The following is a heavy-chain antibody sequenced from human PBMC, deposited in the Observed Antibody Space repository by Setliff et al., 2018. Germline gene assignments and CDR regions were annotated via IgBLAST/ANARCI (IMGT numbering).Heavy chain of an antibody. V-gene: IGHV4-4*07. CDR1: GGSISNYY. D-gene: IGHD1-26*01. J-gene: IGHJ3*02. CDR2: IHTSGST. Sequence: KPSETLSLTCTVSGGSISNYYWSWIRQPAGKGLEWIGRIHTSGSTNYNPSLKSRVTMSVDTSKNQFSLKLSSVTAADTAVYYCARKGISALSGAFDMWGQGTMVTVS. CDR3: ARKGISALSGAFDM.